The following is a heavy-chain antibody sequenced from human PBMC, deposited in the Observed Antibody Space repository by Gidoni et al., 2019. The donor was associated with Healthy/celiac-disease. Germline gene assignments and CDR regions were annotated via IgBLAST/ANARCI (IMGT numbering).Heavy chain of an antibody. J-gene: IGHJ4*02. Sequence: QVQLVESGGGVVQPGRSLRLSCAASGFPFSSYGRHWVRQAPGKGLEWVAVISYDGSNKYYADSVKGRFTISRDNSKNTLYLQMNSLRAEDTAVYYCAKAGYSSSWYLYYWGQGTLVTVSS. CDR3: AKAGYSSSWYLYY. V-gene: IGHV3-30*18. CDR2: ISYDGSNK. CDR1: GFPFSSYG. D-gene: IGHD6-13*01.